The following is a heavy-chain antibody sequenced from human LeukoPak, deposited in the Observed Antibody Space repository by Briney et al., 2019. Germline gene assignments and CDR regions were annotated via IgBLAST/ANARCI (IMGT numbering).Heavy chain of an antibody. CDR1: GGSFSGYY. CDR3: ARIPHYSNYYGSGSYYRGYFDY. D-gene: IGHD3-10*01. CDR2: INHSGST. J-gene: IGHJ4*02. Sequence: PSETLSLTCAVYGGSFSGYYWSWIRQPPGKGLEWIGEINHSGSTNYNPSLKSRVTISVDTSKNQFSLKLSSVTAADTAVYYCARIPHYSNYYGSGSYYRGYFDYWGQGTLVTASS. V-gene: IGHV4-34*01.